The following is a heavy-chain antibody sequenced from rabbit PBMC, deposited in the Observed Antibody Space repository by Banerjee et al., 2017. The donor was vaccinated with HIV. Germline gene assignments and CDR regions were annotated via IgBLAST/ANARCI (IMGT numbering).Heavy chain of an antibody. D-gene: IGHD4-1*01. CDR2: INTSSGDT. Sequence: QLEESGGGLVTPGGTLTLTCKASGFTLSSYVMCWVRQAPGKGLEWIACINTSSGDTVYATWAKGRFTISKASWTTVTLQMTSLTAADTASYFCARDLAGVIGWNFNLWGPGTLVTVS. CDR1: GFTLSSYV. J-gene: IGHJ4*01. CDR3: ARDLAGVIGWNFNL. V-gene: IGHV1S45*01.